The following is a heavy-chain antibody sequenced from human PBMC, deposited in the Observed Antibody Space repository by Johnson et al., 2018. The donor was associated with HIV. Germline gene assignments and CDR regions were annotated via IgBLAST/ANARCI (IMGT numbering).Heavy chain of an antibody. Sequence: QVQLVESGGGVVQPGRSLRLSCAASRFTFSSYAMHWVRQAPGKGLEWVAVISFDGSNKYYADSVKGRFSISRDNSKNTLYLQMNSLRVEDTAVYYCAREELEPDVFDIWGQGTMVTVSS. CDR3: AREELEPDVFDI. D-gene: IGHD1-1*01. CDR1: RFTFSSYA. V-gene: IGHV3-30*14. J-gene: IGHJ3*02. CDR2: ISFDGSNK.